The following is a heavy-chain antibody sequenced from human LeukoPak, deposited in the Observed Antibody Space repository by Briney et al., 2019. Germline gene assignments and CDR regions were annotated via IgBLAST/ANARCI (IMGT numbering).Heavy chain of an antibody. CDR3: AKDRLRLFIAAAAYYFDY. V-gene: IGHV3-23*01. CDR1: GFTFSSYA. CDR2: ISGSGGST. Sequence: PGGSLRLSCAASGFTFSSYAMSWVRQAPGKGLEWVSAISGSGGSTYYADSVKGRFTISRDNSKNTLYLQMNSLRAEATAVYYCAKDRLRLFIAAAAYYFDYWGQGTLVTVSS. J-gene: IGHJ4*02. D-gene: IGHD6-13*01.